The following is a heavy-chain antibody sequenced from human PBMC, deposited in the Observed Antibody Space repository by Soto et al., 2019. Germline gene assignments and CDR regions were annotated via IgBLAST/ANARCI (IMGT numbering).Heavy chain of an antibody. Sequence: PSETLSLTCTVSGGSFNTGVYYWSWFRQRPEKCLEWIGYVYDSGHTYYNPSLKSRPAISLDTSKSQFSLKLSSVTAADTALYFCARMPFGDFDYWGQGILVTVSS. CDR2: VYDSGHT. CDR3: ARMPFGDFDY. CDR1: GGSFNTGVYY. V-gene: IGHV4-31*03. D-gene: IGHD3-3*01. J-gene: IGHJ4*02.